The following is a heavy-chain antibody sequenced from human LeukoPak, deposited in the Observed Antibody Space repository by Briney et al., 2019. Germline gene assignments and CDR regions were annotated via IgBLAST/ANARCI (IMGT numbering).Heavy chain of an antibody. CDR3: ARDRLLEDRDYSSYYYMDV. J-gene: IGHJ6*03. D-gene: IGHD1-1*01. V-gene: IGHV3-48*03. Sequence: PGGSLRLSCAASGFTFSSYEMNWVRQAPGKGLEWVSYISSSGSTIYYADSVKGRFTISRDNSRNTVYLQMTSLRAEDTAVYYCARDRLLEDRDYSSYYYMDVWGKGTTVTVSS. CDR1: GFTFSSYE. CDR2: ISSSGSTI.